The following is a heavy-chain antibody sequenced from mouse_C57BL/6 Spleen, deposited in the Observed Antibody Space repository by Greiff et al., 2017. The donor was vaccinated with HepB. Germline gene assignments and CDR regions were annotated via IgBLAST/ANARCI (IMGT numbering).Heavy chain of an antibody. D-gene: IGHD2-3*01. CDR3: TRGRWLLRHFDY. CDR2: IDPETGGT. V-gene: IGHV1-15*01. CDR1: GYTFTDYE. Sequence: VQLQQSGAELVRPGASVTLSCKASGYTFTDYEMHWVKQTPVHGLEWIGAIDPETGGTAYNQKFKGKAILTADKSSSTAYMELRSLTSEDSAVYYCTRGRWLLRHFDYWGQGTTLTVSS. J-gene: IGHJ2*01.